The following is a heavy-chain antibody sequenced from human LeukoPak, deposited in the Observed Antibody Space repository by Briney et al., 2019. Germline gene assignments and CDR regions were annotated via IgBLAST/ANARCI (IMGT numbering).Heavy chain of an antibody. V-gene: IGHV3-23*01. Sequence: GGSLRLSCAASRFTFSSYAMSWVRQAPGKGLEWVSAISGSGGSTYYADSVKGRFTISRDNSKNTLYLQMNSLRAEDTAVYYCAKDRDDFWSGYYHSYFDYWGQGTLVTVSS. J-gene: IGHJ4*02. CDR2: ISGSGGST. D-gene: IGHD3-3*01. CDR1: RFTFSSYA. CDR3: AKDRDDFWSGYYHSYFDY.